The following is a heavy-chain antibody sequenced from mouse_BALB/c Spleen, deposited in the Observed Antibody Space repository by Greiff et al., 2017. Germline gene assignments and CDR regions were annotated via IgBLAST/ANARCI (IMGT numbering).Heavy chain of an antibody. J-gene: IGHJ2*01. CDR3: AREGTTATGY. Sequence: QVQLQQSGAELARPGASVKLSCKASGYTFTSYWMQWVKQRPGQGLEWIGAIYPGDGDTRYTQKFKGKATLTADKSSSTAYMQLSSLASEDSAVYYCAREGTTATGYWGQGTTLTVSS. D-gene: IGHD1-2*01. CDR1: GYTFTSYW. CDR2: IYPGDGDT. V-gene: IGHV1-87*01.